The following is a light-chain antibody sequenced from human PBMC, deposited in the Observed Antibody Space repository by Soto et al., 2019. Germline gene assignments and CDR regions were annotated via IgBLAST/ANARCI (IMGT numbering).Light chain of an antibody. J-gene: IGLJ1*01. Sequence: QSALTQPASVSGSPGQSITISCTGTSSDVGSYNLISWYQQYPDKAPKLMIYEVSERPSGVSNRFSGSKSGNTASLTISGLQAEDEADYYCCSYAGSSTFYVFGSGTKVTVL. CDR3: CSYAGSSTFYV. CDR2: EVS. V-gene: IGLV2-23*02. CDR1: SSDVGSYNL.